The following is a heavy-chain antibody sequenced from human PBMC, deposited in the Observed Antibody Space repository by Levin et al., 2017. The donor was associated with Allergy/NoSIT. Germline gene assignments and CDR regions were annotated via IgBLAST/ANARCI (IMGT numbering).Heavy chain of an antibody. CDR1: GFAFDDYA. CDR2: ISWHSGSI. Sequence: PGGSLRLSCAASGFAFDDYAMHWVRQVPGKGLEWVSGISWHSGSIGYADSVRGRFTISRDNAKNSLYLQMNSLRPEDTALYYCAKDPLGQVASGGYGMDVWGQGTTVTVSS. CDR3: AKDPLGQVASGGYGMDV. V-gene: IGHV3-9*01. J-gene: IGHJ6*02. D-gene: IGHD2-15*01.